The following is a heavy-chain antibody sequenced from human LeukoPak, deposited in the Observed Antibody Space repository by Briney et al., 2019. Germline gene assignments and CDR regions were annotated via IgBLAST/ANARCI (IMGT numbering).Heavy chain of an antibody. CDR1: GGSISSSSYY. CDR3: ARQGQWLFTYYFDY. D-gene: IGHD6-19*01. CDR2: IYYSGST. Sequence: SETLSLTCTVSGGSISSSSYYWGWIRQPPGKGLEWIGSIYYSGSTYYNPSLKSRVTISVDTSKNQFSLKLSSVTAADTAAYYCARQGQWLFTYYFDYWGQGTLVTVSS. V-gene: IGHV4-39*01. J-gene: IGHJ4*02.